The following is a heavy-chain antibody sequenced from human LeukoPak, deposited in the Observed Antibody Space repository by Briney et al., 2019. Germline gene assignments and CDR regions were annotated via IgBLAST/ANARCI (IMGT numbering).Heavy chain of an antibody. J-gene: IGHJ5*02. CDR2: IYYSGST. CDR3: ARDWTSGSYYWFDP. Sequence: SETLSLTCTVSGASISSYYWGWIRQPPGEGLEWIGYIYYSGSTNYNPSLKSRVTISVDTSKNQLSLKLSSVTAADTAVYYCARDWTSGSYYWFDPWGQGTLVTVSS. CDR1: GASISSYY. V-gene: IGHV4-59*01. D-gene: IGHD3-10*01.